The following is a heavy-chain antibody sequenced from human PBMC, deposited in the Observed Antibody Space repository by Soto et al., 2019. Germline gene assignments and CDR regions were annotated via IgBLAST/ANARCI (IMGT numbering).Heavy chain of an antibody. CDR3: ARISAEGDGGRWFDP. CDR1: GYSFTSYW. D-gene: IGHD2-2*01. J-gene: IGHJ5*02. V-gene: IGHV5-51*01. CDR2: VYPGDSDT. Sequence: EVQLVQSGAEAKKPGESLKISCKGSGYSFTSYWIGWVRQMPGKGLEWMGIVYPGDSDTRYSPSFQGQVTISADKSIPTAYLQWNSLKASDTAIYYCARISAEGDGGRWFDPWGQGTRVNVSS.